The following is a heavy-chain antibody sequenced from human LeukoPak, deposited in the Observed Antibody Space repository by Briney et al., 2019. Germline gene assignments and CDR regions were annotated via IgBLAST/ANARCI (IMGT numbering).Heavy chain of an antibody. Sequence: ASVKVSCKASGYTFTGYYMHWVRQAPGQGLEWMGWINPNSGGTNYAQKFQGRVTMTRDTSTSTVYMELSSLRSEDTAVYYCAREGCSSTSCYESWFDPWGQGTLVTVSS. CDR2: INPNSGGT. D-gene: IGHD2-2*01. CDR3: AREGCSSTSCYESWFDP. J-gene: IGHJ5*02. CDR1: GYTFTGYY. V-gene: IGHV1-2*02.